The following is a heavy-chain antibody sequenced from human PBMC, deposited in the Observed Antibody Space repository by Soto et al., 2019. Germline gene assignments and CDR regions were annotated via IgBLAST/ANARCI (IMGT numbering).Heavy chain of an antibody. CDR1: GYTFTSYG. J-gene: IGHJ6*02. CDR2: ISAYNGNT. V-gene: IGHV1-18*01. CDR3: ALGYCTNGVCYIGGYYYYGMDV. Sequence: ASVKVSCKASGYTFTSYGISWVRQAPGQGLEWMGWISAYNGNTNYAQKLQGRVTMTTGTSTSTAYMELRSLRSDDTAVYYCALGYCTNGVCYIGGYYYYGMDVWGQGTTVTVSS. D-gene: IGHD2-8*01.